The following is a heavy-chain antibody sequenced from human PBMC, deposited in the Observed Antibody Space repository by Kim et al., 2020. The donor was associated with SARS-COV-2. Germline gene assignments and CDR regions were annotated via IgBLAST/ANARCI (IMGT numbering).Heavy chain of an antibody. J-gene: IGHJ6*02. CDR1: GYTFTSFD. Sequence: ASVKVSCKASGYTFTSFDINWVRQATGQGLEWLGWMNPNSGDTGYAQKFQGRVSMTRNTPLSTAYMELSSLTSEDTAVYYCVKVNYYSGMDVWGQGTTVTVSS. V-gene: IGHV1-8*01. CDR3: VKVNYYSGMDV. CDR2: MNPNSGDT.